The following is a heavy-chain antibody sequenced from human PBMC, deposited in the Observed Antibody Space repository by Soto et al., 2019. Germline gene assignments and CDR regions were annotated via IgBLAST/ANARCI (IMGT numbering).Heavy chain of an antibody. CDR1: GFTFSSYA. V-gene: IGHV3-23*01. CDR2: ISGSGGST. Sequence: GGSLRLSCAASGFTFSSYAMSWVRQAPGKGLEWVSAISGSGGSTYYADSVKGRFTISRDNSKNTLYLQMNSLRAEDTAVYYCASEPYCSSTSCYISNDAFDIWGQGTMVTVSS. J-gene: IGHJ3*02. D-gene: IGHD2-2*02. CDR3: ASEPYCSSTSCYISNDAFDI.